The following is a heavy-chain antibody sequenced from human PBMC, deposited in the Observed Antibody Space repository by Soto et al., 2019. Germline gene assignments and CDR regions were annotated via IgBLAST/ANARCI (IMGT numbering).Heavy chain of an antibody. CDR3: AIGALWRRTTDAFDI. Sequence: QVQLVQSGAEVKKPGASVTVSCKASGYTFTSYDINWVRQATGQGLVWMGWMNPNSGNTGYAQKFQGRVTMTRNTSISTAYMELSSLRSEDTAVYYCAIGALWRRTTDAFDIWGQGTMVAVSS. J-gene: IGHJ3*02. D-gene: IGHD3-3*01. CDR1: GYTFTSYD. V-gene: IGHV1-8*01. CDR2: MNPNSGNT.